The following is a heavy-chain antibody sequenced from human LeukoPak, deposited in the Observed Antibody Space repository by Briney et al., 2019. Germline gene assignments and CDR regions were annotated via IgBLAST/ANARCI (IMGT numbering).Heavy chain of an antibody. Sequence: GGSLGLSCAASGFTFSDYYMSWIRQAPGKGLEWVSYISSSGSTIYYADSVKGRFTISRDNAKNSLYLQMNSLRAEDTAVYYCASLGYCSSTSCYFGYYYYYMDVWGKGTTVTVSS. J-gene: IGHJ6*03. D-gene: IGHD2-2*01. CDR3: ASLGYCSSTSCYFGYYYYYMDV. V-gene: IGHV3-11*01. CDR1: GFTFSDYY. CDR2: ISSSGSTI.